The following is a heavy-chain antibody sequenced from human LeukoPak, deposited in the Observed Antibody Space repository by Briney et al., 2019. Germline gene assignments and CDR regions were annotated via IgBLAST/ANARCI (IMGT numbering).Heavy chain of an antibody. D-gene: IGHD2/OR15-2a*01. CDR3: ARDYSLFLQMDV. Sequence: PSETLCLTCTASGGSISGYYWSWIRQPAGKGLEWIGRIYSSGSTIYNPSLKSRVTVSVDTSKNQFSLKLSSVTAADTAVYYCARDYSLFLQMDVWGKGTTVTVSS. J-gene: IGHJ6*04. CDR2: IYSSGST. V-gene: IGHV4-4*07. CDR1: GGSISGYY.